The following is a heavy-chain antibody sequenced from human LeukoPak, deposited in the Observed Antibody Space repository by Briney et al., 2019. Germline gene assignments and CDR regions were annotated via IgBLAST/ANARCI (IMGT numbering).Heavy chain of an antibody. CDR2: ISYDGINK. V-gene: IGHV3-30*18. CDR1: GFTFSSYG. CDR3: AKDLGYGSGSDYYYGMDV. Sequence: GRSLRLSCAASGFTFSSYGMHWVRQAPGKGLEWVAVISYDGINKYYADSVKGRFTISRDNSKNTLYLQMNSLRAEDTAVYYCAKDLGYGSGSDYYYGMDVWGQGTTVTVSS. D-gene: IGHD3-10*01. J-gene: IGHJ6*02.